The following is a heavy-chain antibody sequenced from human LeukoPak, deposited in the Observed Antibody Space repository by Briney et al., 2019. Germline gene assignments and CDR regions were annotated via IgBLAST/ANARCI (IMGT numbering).Heavy chain of an antibody. Sequence: PSETLSLTCAVYGGSFSGYYWSWIRQPPGKGLEWIGEINHSGSTNYNPSLKSRVTISVDTSKNQFSLKLSSVTAADTAVYYCARGPNRGRGVDYWGQGTLVTVSS. J-gene: IGHJ4*02. CDR3: ARGPNRGRGVDY. CDR1: GGSFSGYY. V-gene: IGHV4-34*01. D-gene: IGHD7-27*01. CDR2: INHSGST.